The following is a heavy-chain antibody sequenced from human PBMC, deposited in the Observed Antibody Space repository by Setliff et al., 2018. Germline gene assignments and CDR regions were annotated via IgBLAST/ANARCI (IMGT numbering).Heavy chain of an antibody. CDR3: AKDARRSWYFFDY. CDR1: GFTFSSYG. J-gene: IGHJ4*02. D-gene: IGHD6-13*01. CDR2: IIGSGGSS. Sequence: PGGSLRLSCAVSGFTFSSYGMSWVRQAPGKGLEWVSAIIGSGGSSYYADSVKGRFTISRDNPKNTLYLQMNSLRAEDTAVYYCAKDARRSWYFFDYWGQGALVTVSS. V-gene: IGHV3-23*01.